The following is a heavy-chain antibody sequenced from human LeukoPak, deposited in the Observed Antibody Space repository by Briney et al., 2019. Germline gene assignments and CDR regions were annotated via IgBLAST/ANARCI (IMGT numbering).Heavy chain of an antibody. CDR2: IRSTANGYAT. J-gene: IGHJ4*02. D-gene: IGHD3-10*01. CDR1: GFTFSGSA. Sequence: GGSLRLSCAASGFTFSGSALHWVRQASGKGLEWVGRIRSTANGYATAYAASVKGRFTISRDDSKNTAYLQMDSLKTEDTAVYYCTGSYYGSGSYADFAYWGQGTLVTVSS. V-gene: IGHV3-73*01. CDR3: TGSYYGSGSYADFAY.